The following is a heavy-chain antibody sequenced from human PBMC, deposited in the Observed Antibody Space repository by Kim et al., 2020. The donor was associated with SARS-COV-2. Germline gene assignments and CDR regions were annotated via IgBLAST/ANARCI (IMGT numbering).Heavy chain of an antibody. CDR3: ARAFRGVAVAGTIDY. V-gene: IGHV3-30*04. CDR1: GFTFSSYA. CDR2: ISYDGSNK. J-gene: IGHJ4*02. D-gene: IGHD6-19*01. Sequence: GGSLRLSCAASGFTFSSYAMHWVRQAPGKGLEWVAVISYDGSNKYYADSVKGRFTISRDNSKNTLYLQMNSLRAEDTAVYYCARAFRGVAVAGTIDYWGQGTLVTVSS.